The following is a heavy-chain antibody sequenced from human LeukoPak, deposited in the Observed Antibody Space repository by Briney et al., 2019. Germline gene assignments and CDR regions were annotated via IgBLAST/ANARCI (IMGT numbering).Heavy chain of an antibody. CDR3: ASGSYSAFDI. V-gene: IGHV5-51*01. Sequence: KVSCKASGYTFTSYWIGWVRQMPGKGLEWMGIIYPGDSDTRYSPSFQGQVTISADKSISTAYLQWSSLKASDTAMYYCASGSYSAFDIWGQGTMVTVSS. J-gene: IGHJ3*02. D-gene: IGHD1-26*01. CDR2: IYPGDSDT. CDR1: GYTFTSYW.